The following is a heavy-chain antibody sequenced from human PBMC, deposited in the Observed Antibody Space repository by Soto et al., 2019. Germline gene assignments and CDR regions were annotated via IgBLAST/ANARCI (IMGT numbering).Heavy chain of an antibody. CDR2: IIPILGIA. CDR1: GGTFSSYT. Sequence: QVQLVQSGAEVKKPGSSVKVSCKASGGTFSSYTISWVRQAPGQGLEWMGRIIPILGIANYAQKFQGRVTITADKSTSTAYMELSSLRSEDTAVYYCARDLPYSSGGSCYSRWFDPWGQGTLVTVSS. V-gene: IGHV1-69*08. D-gene: IGHD2-15*01. J-gene: IGHJ5*02. CDR3: ARDLPYSSGGSCYSRWFDP.